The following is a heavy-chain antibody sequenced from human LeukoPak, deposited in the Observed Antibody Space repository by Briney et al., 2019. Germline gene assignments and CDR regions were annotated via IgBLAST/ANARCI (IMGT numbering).Heavy chain of an antibody. V-gene: IGHV3-21*01. D-gene: IGHD2-2*02. CDR1: GFTFSSYS. J-gene: IGHJ5*02. CDR2: ISSSSSYI. CDR3: ARDLGPATAILNWFDP. Sequence: GGSXRLSCAASGFTFSSYSMNWVRQAPGKGLEWVSSISSSSSYIYYADSVKGRFTISRDNAKNSLYLQMNSLRAEDTAVYYCARDLGPATAILNWFDPWGQGTLVTVSS.